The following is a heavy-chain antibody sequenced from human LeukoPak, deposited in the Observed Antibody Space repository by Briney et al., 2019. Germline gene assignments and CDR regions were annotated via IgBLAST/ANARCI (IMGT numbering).Heavy chain of an antibody. CDR3: ARGEITMVRGVIIQNWFDP. CDR2: INPNSGGT. CDR1: GYTFTGYY. Sequence: ASAKVFCKASGYTFTGYYMHWVRQAPGQGLEWMGWINPNSGGTNYAQKFQGRVTMTRDTSISTAYMELSRLRSDDTAVYYCARGEITMVRGVIIQNWFDPWGQGTLVTVSS. J-gene: IGHJ5*02. D-gene: IGHD3-10*01. V-gene: IGHV1-2*02.